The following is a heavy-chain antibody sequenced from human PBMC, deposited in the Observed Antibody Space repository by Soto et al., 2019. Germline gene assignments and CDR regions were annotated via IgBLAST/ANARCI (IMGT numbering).Heavy chain of an antibody. J-gene: IGHJ6*01. D-gene: IGHD4-4*01. CDR2: IIPIFGTA. V-gene: IGHV1-69*12. Sequence: QVQLVQSGAEVKKPGSSVKVSCKASGGTFSSYAISWVRQAPGQGLEWMGGIIPIFGTANYAQKFQGRVTSTADESTSTAYMELSSLRSEDTAVYYWARDPVTTTPLAHDGVDVWGQGTTVTVSS. CDR3: ARDPVTTTPLAHDGVDV. CDR1: GGTFSSYA.